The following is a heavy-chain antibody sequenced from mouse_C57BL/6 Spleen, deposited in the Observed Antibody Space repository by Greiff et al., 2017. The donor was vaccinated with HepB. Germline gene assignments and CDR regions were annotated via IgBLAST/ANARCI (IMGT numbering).Heavy chain of an antibody. CDR2: IDPSDSYT. CDR1: GYTFTSYW. V-gene: IGHV1-59*01. CDR3: AREGYYGSRGDYAMDY. D-gene: IGHD1-1*01. J-gene: IGHJ4*01. Sequence: VQLQQPGAELVRPGTSVKLSCKASGYTFTSYWMHWVKQRPGQGLEWIGVIDPSDSYTNYNQKFKGKATLTVDTSSSTAYMQLSSLTSEDSAVYYCAREGYYGSRGDYAMDYWGQGTSVTVSS.